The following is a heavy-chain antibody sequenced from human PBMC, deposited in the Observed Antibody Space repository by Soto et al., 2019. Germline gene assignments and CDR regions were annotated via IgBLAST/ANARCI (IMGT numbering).Heavy chain of an antibody. J-gene: IGHJ3*02. Sequence: PGGSLRLSCAASGFTFSDYYMSWIRQAPGKGLEWVSYITSSGTTIYYADSVKGRFTISRDNVKVYLQMNSLRADDTAVYYCARGPRNDAFDIWGQGTMVTVSS. CDR2: ITSSGTTI. CDR3: ARGPRNDAFDI. V-gene: IGHV3-11*01. CDR1: GFTFSDYY.